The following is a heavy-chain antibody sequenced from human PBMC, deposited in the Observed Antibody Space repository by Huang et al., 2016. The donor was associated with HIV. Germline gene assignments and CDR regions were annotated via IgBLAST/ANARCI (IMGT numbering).Heavy chain of an antibody. CDR2: ISPRLGKR. V-gene: IGHV1-69*13. CDR1: GGSFNNFG. Sequence: QVQLVQSGAEVRKPGSSVKVSCRASGGSFNNFGINWVRQAPGQGLEWMGGISPRLGKRNDEQRFKDRVTITADETTGVVHLEVTSLRSDDTAVYFCAKRGGAWGSPYAFDLWGPGTMVTVSS. CDR3: AKRGGAWGSPYAFDL. J-gene: IGHJ3*01. D-gene: IGHD3-16*01.